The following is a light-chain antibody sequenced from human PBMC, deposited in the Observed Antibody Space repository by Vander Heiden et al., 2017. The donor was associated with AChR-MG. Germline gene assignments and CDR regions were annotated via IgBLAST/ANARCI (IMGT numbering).Light chain of an antibody. V-gene: IGLV2-14*01. Sequence: QSALTQHATVSGSPGQSITSSCTGTSIDVGGYDYVSWYQQHPDKAPKLIIYEVGNRPSGVSNRFSGSKSGNTASLTISGLQAEDEADYYCHSYTSNSEVFGGGTKLTVL. CDR1: SIDVGGYDY. CDR2: EVG. CDR3: HSYTSNSEV. J-gene: IGLJ3*02.